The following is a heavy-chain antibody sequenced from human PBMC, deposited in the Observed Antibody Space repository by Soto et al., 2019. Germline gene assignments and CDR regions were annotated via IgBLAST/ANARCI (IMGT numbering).Heavy chain of an antibody. V-gene: IGHV6-1*01. J-gene: IGHJ4*02. Sequence: SQTLSLTCAISGDSVSSNSAAWNWIRQSPSRGLEWLGRTYYRSKWYNDYAVSVKSRITINPDTSKNQFSLQLNSVTPEDTAVYYCARAGTEKSSGYSGYDVWGQGTLVTVSS. CDR3: ARAGTEKSSGYSGYDV. CDR1: GDSVSSNSAA. CDR2: TYYRSKWYN. D-gene: IGHD5-12*01.